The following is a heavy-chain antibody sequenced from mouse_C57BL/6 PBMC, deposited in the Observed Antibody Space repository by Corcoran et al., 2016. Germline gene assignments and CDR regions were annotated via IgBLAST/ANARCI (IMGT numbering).Heavy chain of an antibody. CDR1: GYTFTTYG. J-gene: IGHJ2*01. Sequence: QIQLVQSGPELKKPGETVKISCKASGYTFTTYGMSWVKQAPGKGLKWMGWINTYSGVPTYADDFKGRFAFSLETSASTAYLQINNLKNEDTATYFCARDGNYVRYFDYWGQGTTLTVSS. V-gene: IGHV9-3*01. CDR2: INTYSGVP. CDR3: ARDGNYVRYFDY. D-gene: IGHD2-1*01.